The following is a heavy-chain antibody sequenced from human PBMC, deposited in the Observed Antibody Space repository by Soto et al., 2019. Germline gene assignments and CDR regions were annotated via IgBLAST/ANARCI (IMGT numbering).Heavy chain of an antibody. CDR2: TYYRSKWYN. J-gene: IGHJ4*02. CDR1: GDSVSSNSAA. CDR3: ARTGYCSSTSCSSSDY. D-gene: IGHD2-2*01. V-gene: IGHV6-1*01. Sequence: SQTLSLTCAISGDSVSSNSAAWNWIRQSPSRGLEWPGRTYYRSKWYNDYAVSVKSRITINPDTSKNQFSLQLNSVTPEDTAVYYCARTGYCSSTSCSSSDYWGQGTLVTVSS.